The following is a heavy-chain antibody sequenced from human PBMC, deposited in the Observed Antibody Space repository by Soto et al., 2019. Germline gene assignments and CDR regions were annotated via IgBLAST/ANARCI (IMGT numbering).Heavy chain of an antibody. V-gene: IGHV1-18*01. Sequence: ASVKVSCKASGYTFTSYGISWLRQSPGQGLEWMGWISAYNGNTNYAQKLQGRVTMTTDTSTSTAYMELRSLRSDDTAVYYCARSLYGDYSEYFQHWGQGTLVTVSS. D-gene: IGHD4-17*01. CDR1: GYTFTSYG. CDR3: ARSLYGDYSEYFQH. CDR2: ISAYNGNT. J-gene: IGHJ1*01.